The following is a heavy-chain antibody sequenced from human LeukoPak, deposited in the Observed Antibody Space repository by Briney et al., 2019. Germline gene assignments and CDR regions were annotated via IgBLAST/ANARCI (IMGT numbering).Heavy chain of an antibody. J-gene: IGHJ4*02. D-gene: IGHD2-15*01. CDR3: AKDPPCSGGTCYGYFES. CDR1: GFTFSTYA. V-gene: IGHV3-23*01. Sequence: GGSLRLSCAASGFTFSTYAMNWVRQAPGKGLEWVSIISGSGGNTFYADAVKGRFTISGDNSINTLYLQMNNLRDEDTAVYYCAKDPPCSGGTCYGYFESWGQGTLVTVSS. CDR2: ISGSGGNT.